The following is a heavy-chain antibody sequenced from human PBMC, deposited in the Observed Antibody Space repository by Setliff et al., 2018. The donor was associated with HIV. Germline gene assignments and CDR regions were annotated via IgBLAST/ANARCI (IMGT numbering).Heavy chain of an antibody. CDR1: GFSFSNYG. V-gene: IGHV3-33*06. CDR3: AKAIYGVVMDCFDS. J-gene: IGHJ4*02. Sequence: SLRLSCAASGFSFSNYGMHWVRQAPGKGLEWVAVIWYDGSNKYYADSVKGRFTISRDNSKNTLYLQMNSLRAEDTAVYFCAKAIYGVVMDCFDSWGRGTLVTVSS. D-gene: IGHD3-3*01. CDR2: IWYDGSNK.